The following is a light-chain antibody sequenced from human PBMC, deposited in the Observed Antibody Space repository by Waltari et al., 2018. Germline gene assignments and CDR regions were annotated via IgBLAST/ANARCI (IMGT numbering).Light chain of an antibody. CDR2: DAS. J-gene: IGKJ1*01. V-gene: IGKV3-20*01. Sequence: DIVLTQSPGTLSLSPGERATVSCRASQSVSKYLAWYRLKPGQAPRLLIYDASKRATGIPDRFSGSGSGTDFSLTISRLEPEDFAVYYCQHYVRLPVTFGQGTKVEIK. CDR3: QHYVRLPVT. CDR1: QSVSKY.